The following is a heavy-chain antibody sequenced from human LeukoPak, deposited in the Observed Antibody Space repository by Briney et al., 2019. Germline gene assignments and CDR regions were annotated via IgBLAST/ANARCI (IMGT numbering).Heavy chain of an antibody. D-gene: IGHD2/OR15-2a*01. CDR2: FDPEDGET. Sequence: ASVKVSCKVSGYTLTELSMHWVRQAPGKGLEWMGGFDPEDGETIYAQKFQGRVTMTEATSTDTAYMELSSLRSEDTAVYYCATGVVLRRNDAFDIWGQGTMVTVSS. CDR3: ATGVVLRRNDAFDI. CDR1: GYTLTELS. V-gene: IGHV1-24*01. J-gene: IGHJ3*02.